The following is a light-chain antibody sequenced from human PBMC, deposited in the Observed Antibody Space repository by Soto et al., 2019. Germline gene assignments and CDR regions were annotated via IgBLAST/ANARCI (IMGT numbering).Light chain of an antibody. Sequence: DIQLTQSPSSLSASVGDRVTITCRASQSISTVLNWYQQKRGKAPELLIYAASNLQSGVPSRFSGSGSGTEFTLTISSLQPEDFATYYCQQSYSSPPITFGQGTRLEI. CDR1: QSISTV. V-gene: IGKV1-39*01. CDR2: AAS. J-gene: IGKJ5*01. CDR3: QQSYSSPPIT.